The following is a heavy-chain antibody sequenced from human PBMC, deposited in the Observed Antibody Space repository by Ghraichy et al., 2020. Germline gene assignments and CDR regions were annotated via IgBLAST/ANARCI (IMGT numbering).Heavy chain of an antibody. V-gene: IGHV3-7*04. D-gene: IGHD3-10*01. CDR1: GFTFSSYW. CDR3: ARGVRVSEY. CDR2: IKQDGSEK. Sequence: GGSLRLSCAASGFTFSSYWMSWVRQAPGKGLEWVAKIKQDGSEKYYVASVRGRFTISRDNAKNSLYLQMNRLRAEDRAVYYCARGVRVSEYWGQGTLVTVSS. J-gene: IGHJ4*02.